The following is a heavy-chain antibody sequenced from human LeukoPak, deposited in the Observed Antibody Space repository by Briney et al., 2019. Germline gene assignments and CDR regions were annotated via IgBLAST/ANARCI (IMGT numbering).Heavy chain of an antibody. V-gene: IGHV4-39*07. D-gene: IGHD1-26*01. CDR1: GGSISSSSYY. Sequence: SETLSLTCTVSGGSISSSSYYWGWLRQPPGQGLEWIGSIYYSGSTNYNPSLKSRITMSVDMSMNQFSLKLSSVAAADTAVYYCARDFGTGSYYPFEFWGQGALVTVAS. J-gene: IGHJ4*02. CDR3: ARDFGTGSYYPFEF. CDR2: IYYSGST.